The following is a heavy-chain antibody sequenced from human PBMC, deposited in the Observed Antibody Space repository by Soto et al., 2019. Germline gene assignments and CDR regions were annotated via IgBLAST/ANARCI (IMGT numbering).Heavy chain of an antibody. CDR2: ISSSSSYI. V-gene: IGHV3-21*01. Sequence: YLSLSCSASGFPFSSYSMNWVRQAPGKRLEWVSSISSSSSYIYYADSVKGRFTISRDNAKNSLYLQMNSLRAEDTAVYYCARDLGDVVVVPANLGFGMDAWGKGTKVTVSS. CDR3: ARDLGDVVVVPANLGFGMDA. J-gene: IGHJ6*04. D-gene: IGHD2-2*01. CDR1: GFPFSSYS.